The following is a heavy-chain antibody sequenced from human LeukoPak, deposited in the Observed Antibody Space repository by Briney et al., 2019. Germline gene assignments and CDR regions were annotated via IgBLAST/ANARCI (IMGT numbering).Heavy chain of an antibody. D-gene: IGHD3-22*01. CDR3: ALSGYGDRDH. J-gene: IGHJ4*02. CDR2: ISDSGSPI. CDR1: GFTFSSYS. V-gene: IGHV3-48*02. Sequence: PGGSLRLSCAASGFTFSSYSMNWVRQAPGKGLEWVSYISDSGSPIYYADSVKGRFTISRDNTRNSLYLEMNSLRDEDTAVYYCALSGYGDRDHWGQGTLVTVSS.